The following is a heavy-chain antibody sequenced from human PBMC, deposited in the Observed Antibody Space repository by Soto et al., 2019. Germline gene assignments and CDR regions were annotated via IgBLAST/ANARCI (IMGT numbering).Heavy chain of an antibody. D-gene: IGHD3-22*01. CDR1: GYSLRSNY. CDR3: ARDLIVDGPDNYAMDV. Sequence: ASVKVSCKASGYSLRSNYIHWVRQAPGQGLEWLGWINPNSSGTVYAQKFRGRVTMTRDTSLTTVYMQLNRPTADDTAVYYCARDLIVDGPDNYAMDVWGQGTTVTVSS. J-gene: IGHJ6*02. CDR2: INPNSSGT. V-gene: IGHV1-2*02.